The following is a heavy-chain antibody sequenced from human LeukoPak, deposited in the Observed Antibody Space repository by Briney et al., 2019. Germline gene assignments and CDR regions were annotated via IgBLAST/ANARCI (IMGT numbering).Heavy chain of an antibody. CDR3: TRTTVTMADWFDP. J-gene: IGHJ5*02. V-gene: IGHV3-73*01. CDR2: IRTKGKSYAT. Sequence: GGSLKLSCAAAGFTFGGSAMQWVRQASGKGLEWVGRIRTKGKSYATEYAASVKGRFIISRDDLKNTAYLQMNSLKIEDTAVYYCTRTTVTMADWFDPWGQGTLVTVSS. CDR1: GFTFGGSA. D-gene: IGHD4-17*01.